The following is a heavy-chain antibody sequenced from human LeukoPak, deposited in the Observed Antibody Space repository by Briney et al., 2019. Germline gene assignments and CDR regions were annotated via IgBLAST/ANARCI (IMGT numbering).Heavy chain of an antibody. CDR1: GFTFSSSA. CDR2: ISNNGGYT. D-gene: IGHD2-15*01. Sequence: GGSLRLSCAASGFTFSSSAMSWVCQAPGKGLEWVSAISNNGGYTYYADSVQGRFTISRDNSKSTLCLQMNSLRAEDTAVYYCAKQLGYCSDGSCYFPYWGQGTLVTVSS. CDR3: AKQLGYCSDGSCYFPY. J-gene: IGHJ4*02. V-gene: IGHV3-23*01.